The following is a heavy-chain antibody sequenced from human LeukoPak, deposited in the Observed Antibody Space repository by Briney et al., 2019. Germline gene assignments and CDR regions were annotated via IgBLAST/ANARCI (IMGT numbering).Heavy chain of an antibody. CDR1: GFTFSSYW. J-gene: IGHJ4*02. CDR3: ARDRCSSTSCFFDY. Sequence: GGSLRLSCAASGFTFSSYWMSWVRQAPGKGLEWVANIKQDGSEKYYVDSVKGRFTISRDNAKNSLYLQMNSLRAEDTAVYYCARDRCSSTSCFFDYWCQGTLVTVSS. V-gene: IGHV3-7*01. CDR2: IKQDGSEK. D-gene: IGHD2-2*01.